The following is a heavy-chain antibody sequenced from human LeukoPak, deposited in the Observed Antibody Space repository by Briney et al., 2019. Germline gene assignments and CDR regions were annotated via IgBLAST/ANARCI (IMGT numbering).Heavy chain of an antibody. V-gene: IGHV3-21*01. Sequence: GGCLRLSCAASGFTFSTYSMNWVCQAPGKGLEWVSSITGTISQLYYADSMKGRFTISRDNAKNSLYLQMDSLRAEDTAVYYCARDPYSGSLYGYYYSYMDVWGKGTTVTVSS. CDR2: ITGTISQL. D-gene: IGHD1-26*01. J-gene: IGHJ6*03. CDR3: ARDPYSGSLYGYYYSYMDV. CDR1: GFTFSTYS.